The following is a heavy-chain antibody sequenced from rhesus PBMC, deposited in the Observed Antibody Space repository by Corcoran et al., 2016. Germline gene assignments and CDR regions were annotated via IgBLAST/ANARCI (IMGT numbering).Heavy chain of an antibody. J-gene: IGHJ4*01. Sequence: QVQLVQSGAEVTKPGASVKLSCKASGYTFTSYYINWVRQAPGKVLEWIGWINPSNGNTGYEQKFQGRVTMTRDTSTSTAYMELSSLRSEDTAVYYCTRYPYSGSWNFDYWGQGVLVTVSS. D-gene: IGHD6-25*01. CDR3: TRYPYSGSWNFDY. CDR2: INPSNGNT. CDR1: GYTFTSYY. V-gene: IGHV1S9*01.